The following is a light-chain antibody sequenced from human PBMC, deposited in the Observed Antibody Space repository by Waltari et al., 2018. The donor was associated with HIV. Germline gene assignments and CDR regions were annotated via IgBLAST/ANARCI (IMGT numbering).Light chain of an antibody. V-gene: IGLV1-44*01. CDR3: AAWDDSLNGAV. CDR2: SNN. J-gene: IGLJ7*01. CDR1: SSNIGSNT. Sequence: QSVLTQPPSASGPPGQRVTISCSCSSSNIGSNTVNWYQQLPGTAPKLLIYSNNQRPAGVPDRFSGSKSGTSASLAISGLQSEDEADYYCAAWDDSLNGAVFGGGTQLTVL.